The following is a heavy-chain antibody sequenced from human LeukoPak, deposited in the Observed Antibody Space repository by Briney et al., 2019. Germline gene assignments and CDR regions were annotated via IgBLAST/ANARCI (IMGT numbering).Heavy chain of an antibody. J-gene: IGHJ5*02. CDR1: GYSFSNHW. D-gene: IGHD3-10*01. CDR3: ARTGPTMLRDNWFDP. CDR2: IYPGNSDT. Sequence: GESLKISCRGSGYSFSNHWIAWVRQMPGKGLECMGIIYPGNSDTRYSPSFQGQVTISADKSISTAYLQWSSLKASDTAMYYCARTGPTMLRDNWFDPWGQGTLVTVSS. V-gene: IGHV5-51*01.